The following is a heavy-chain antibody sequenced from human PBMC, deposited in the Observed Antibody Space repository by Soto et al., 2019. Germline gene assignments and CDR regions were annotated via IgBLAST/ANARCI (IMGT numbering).Heavy chain of an antibody. CDR3: ARDHVEMATNHEANAFDI. J-gene: IGHJ3*02. D-gene: IGHD5-12*01. CDR1: GFTFSSYG. V-gene: IGHV3-30*03. CDR2: ISYDGSNK. Sequence: GGSLRLSCAASGFTFSSYGMHWVRQAPGKGLEWVAVISYDGSNKYYADSVKGRFTISRDNSKNTLYLQMNSLRAEDTAVYYCARDHVEMATNHEANAFDIWGQGTMVTVSS.